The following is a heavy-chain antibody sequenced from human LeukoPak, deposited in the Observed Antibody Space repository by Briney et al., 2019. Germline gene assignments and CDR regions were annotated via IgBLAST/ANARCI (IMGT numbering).Heavy chain of an antibody. V-gene: IGHV3-21*01. Sequence: GGSLRLSCAASGFTFSSYSMNWVRQAPGKGLEWVSSISSSSSSYIYYADSVKGRFTISRDNAKNSLYLQMNSLRAEDTAVYYCASNPKYYYDSSGCYRPGDYWGQGTLVTVSS. CDR2: ISSSSSSYI. CDR1: GFTFSSYS. CDR3: ASNPKYYYDSSGCYRPGDY. D-gene: IGHD3-22*01. J-gene: IGHJ4*02.